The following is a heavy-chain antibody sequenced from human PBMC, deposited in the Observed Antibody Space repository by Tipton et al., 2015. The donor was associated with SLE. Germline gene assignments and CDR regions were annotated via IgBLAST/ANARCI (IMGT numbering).Heavy chain of an antibody. J-gene: IGHJ5*02. CDR3: AGLHGYSYGLKWFDT. CDR2: IYYTGTTT. V-gene: IGHV4-39*07. D-gene: IGHD5-18*01. CDR1: GGSVSSSSKY. Sequence: TLSLTCTVSGGSVSSSSKYWGWIRAPPGKGLEWIGRIYYTGTTTYYNSSLKSRVTMSVDTPTNQFSLRLTSVIAADTAVYYCAGLHGYSYGLKWFDTWGQGILMSVSP.